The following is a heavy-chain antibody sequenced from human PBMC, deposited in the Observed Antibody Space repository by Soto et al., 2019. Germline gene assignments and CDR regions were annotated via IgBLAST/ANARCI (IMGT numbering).Heavy chain of an antibody. V-gene: IGHV3-66*01. CDR2: IYSGGNT. Sequence: SFNASGYTFTNYGITLVRHAPGKGLEWVSVIYSGGNTDYAESVRGRFTVSRDTSKNTLYLQMNSLRAEDTAIYYCTRDSSYYGAGRGALDYWGQGTPVTVSS. D-gene: IGHD3-10*01. CDR3: TRDSSYYGAGRGALDY. J-gene: IGHJ4*02. CDR1: GYTFTNYG.